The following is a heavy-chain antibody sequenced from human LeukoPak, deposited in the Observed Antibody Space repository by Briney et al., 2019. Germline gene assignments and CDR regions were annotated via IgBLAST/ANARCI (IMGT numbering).Heavy chain of an antibody. J-gene: IGHJ4*02. CDR3: AREGLATMIRGVIPY. D-gene: IGHD3-10*01. V-gene: IGHV4-61*01. Sequence: PSETLSLTCTVSGGSVSSGSDHWSWIRQPPGKGLEWIGYIYYSGNTNYNPSLKSRVTISVDTSKNQFSLKLSSVTAADTAVYYCAREGLATMIRGVIPYWGQGTLVTVSS. CDR1: GGSVSSGSDH. CDR2: IYYSGNT.